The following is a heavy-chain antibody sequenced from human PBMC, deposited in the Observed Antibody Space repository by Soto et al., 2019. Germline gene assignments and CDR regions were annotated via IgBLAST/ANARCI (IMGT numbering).Heavy chain of an antibody. Sequence: ASVKVSCKASGYTFTSYAMHWVRQAPGQRLEWMGWINAGNGNTKYSQKFQGRVTITRDTSASTAYMELSSLRSEDTAVYYCARDGDSSGPSLDYWGQGTLVTVSS. D-gene: IGHD6-19*01. CDR3: ARDGDSSGPSLDY. J-gene: IGHJ4*02. CDR2: INAGNGNT. V-gene: IGHV1-3*01. CDR1: GYTFTSYA.